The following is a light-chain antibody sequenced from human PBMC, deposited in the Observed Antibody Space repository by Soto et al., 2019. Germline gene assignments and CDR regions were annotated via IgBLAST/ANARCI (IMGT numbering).Light chain of an antibody. J-gene: IGLJ1*01. CDR3: SSYTTNNTHV. V-gene: IGLV2-14*01. Sequence: QSVLTQPASVSGSPGQSITISCTGTSSDVGGFNYVSWYQHHPGKAPKLIIYEVSYRPSGVSNRFSGSKSGNTASLTTSGLQAEDEADFYCSSYTTNNTHVFGTGTKVTVL. CDR2: EVS. CDR1: SSDVGGFNY.